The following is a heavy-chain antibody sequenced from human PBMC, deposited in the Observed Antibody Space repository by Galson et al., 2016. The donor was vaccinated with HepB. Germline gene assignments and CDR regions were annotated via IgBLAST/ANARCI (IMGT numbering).Heavy chain of an antibody. CDR1: GFGLNTHGVG. V-gene: IGHV2-5*02. CDR2: VYWDGEE. Sequence: PALVKPTQTLTLTCTLSGFGLNTHGVGVAWIRQPPGKALEWLALVYWDGEERYNPSLKSRLTISRDTSKNQVVVTMTDVQPVDAGTYFCARRQVVSHTGFFDSWGQGARVTVSS. J-gene: IGHJ4*02. D-gene: IGHD5-12*01. CDR3: ARRQVVSHTGFFDS.